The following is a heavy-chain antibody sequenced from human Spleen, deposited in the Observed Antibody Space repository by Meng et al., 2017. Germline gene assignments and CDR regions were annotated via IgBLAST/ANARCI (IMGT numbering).Heavy chain of an antibody. Sequence: GGSLRLSCVASGFTFSSYEMNWVRQAPGKGLEWVSYISSSGSTIYYADSVEGRFTISRDNAKNSLYLQMNSLRAEDTAVYYCARDYVGATSSGYWGQGTLVTVSS. J-gene: IGHJ4*02. D-gene: IGHD1-26*01. CDR1: GFTFSSYE. CDR2: ISSSGSTI. CDR3: ARDYVGATSSGY. V-gene: IGHV3-48*03.